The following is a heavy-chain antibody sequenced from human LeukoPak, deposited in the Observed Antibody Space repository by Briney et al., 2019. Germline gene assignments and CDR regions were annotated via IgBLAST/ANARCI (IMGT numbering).Heavy chain of an antibody. Sequence: GASVKVSCRVSGYTLTELSMHWVRQAPGKGLEWMGGFDPEDGETIYAQKFQGRVTMTEDTSTDTAYMELSSLRSEDTAVYYCATSSRWSHHPFDYWGQGTLVTVSS. CDR3: ATSSRWSHHPFDY. V-gene: IGHV1-24*01. CDR2: FDPEDGET. J-gene: IGHJ4*02. D-gene: IGHD4-23*01. CDR1: GYTLTELS.